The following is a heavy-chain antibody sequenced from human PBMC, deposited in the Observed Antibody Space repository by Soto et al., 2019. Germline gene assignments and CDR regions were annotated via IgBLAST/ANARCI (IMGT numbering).Heavy chain of an antibody. CDR1: GGSISNYF. J-gene: IGHJ4*02. D-gene: IGHD6-6*01. Sequence: XETLCRTCTVSGGSISNYFWSWIRQPAGKGLDWIGRFFTSGGTSYNPSLKSRVTMSVDISKNQLSLSLVSVTAADTAVYYCARRDSVSSGRGFDYWGQGILVTVSS. V-gene: IGHV4-4*07. CDR2: FFTSGGT. CDR3: ARRDSVSSGRGFDY.